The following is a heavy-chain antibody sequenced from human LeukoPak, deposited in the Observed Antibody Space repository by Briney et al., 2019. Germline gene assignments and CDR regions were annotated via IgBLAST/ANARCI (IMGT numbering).Heavy chain of an antibody. J-gene: IGHJ4*02. D-gene: IGHD3-22*01. CDR3: ARAQPLYYVSSGYYFDY. V-gene: IGHV4-39*07. Sequence: SETLSLTCTVSGGSISSSSYYWGWIRQPPGKGLEWIGSIYYSGSTYYNPSLKSRVTISVDTSKNQFSLKLSSVTAADTAVYYCARAQPLYYVSSGYYFDYWGQGTLVTVSS. CDR2: IYYSGST. CDR1: GGSISSSSYY.